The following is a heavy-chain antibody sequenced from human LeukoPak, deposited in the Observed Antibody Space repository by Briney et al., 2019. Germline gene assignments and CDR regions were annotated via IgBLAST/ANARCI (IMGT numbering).Heavy chain of an antibody. V-gene: IGHV3-33*08. D-gene: IGHD6-6*01. J-gene: IGHJ6*02. Sequence: GGSLRLSCAGCGFTFSNSGMQWVRQAPGRGREWVAVIWYEGSNKYYADSVKGRFTISRDNSKNTLYLQMNSLRAEDTAVYYCARDRTSSSPTPLYYYYGMDVWGQGTTVTVSS. CDR1: GFTFSNSG. CDR3: ARDRTSSSPTPLYYYYGMDV. CDR2: IWYEGSNK.